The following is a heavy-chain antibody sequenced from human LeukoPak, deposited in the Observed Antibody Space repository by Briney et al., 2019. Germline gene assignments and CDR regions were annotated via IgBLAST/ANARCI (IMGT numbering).Heavy chain of an antibody. Sequence: AVSLRLSCAASGFTFSVYGMSWLRQAPGMGREWFLAMSGSGGGTYYADSGKGRFTISRDNSKNTLYLQMNSLRAEDTAVYYCAKDGYSDSSAYYYVRYFDLSGRGTLVTVSS. CDR2: MSGSGGGT. CDR3: AKDGYSDSSAYYYVRYFDL. CDR1: GFTFSVYG. D-gene: IGHD3-22*01. V-gene: IGHV3-23*01. J-gene: IGHJ2*01.